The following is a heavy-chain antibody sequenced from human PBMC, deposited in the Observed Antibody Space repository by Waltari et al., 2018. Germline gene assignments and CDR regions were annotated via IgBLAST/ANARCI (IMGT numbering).Heavy chain of an antibody. V-gene: IGHV3-23*01. Sequence: EVQLLESGGGLVQPGGSLRLSCAASGFTFSSYAMSWVRQAPGKGLEWVSAISGSGGSTYYSDSGKGRFTISRDKSKNTLYLQMNSLRAEDTAVYYCAKDSEDIVVVVAATGGYFDYWGQGTLVTVSS. CDR2: ISGSGGST. CDR1: GFTFSSYA. CDR3: AKDSEDIVVVVAATGGYFDY. J-gene: IGHJ4*02. D-gene: IGHD2-15*01.